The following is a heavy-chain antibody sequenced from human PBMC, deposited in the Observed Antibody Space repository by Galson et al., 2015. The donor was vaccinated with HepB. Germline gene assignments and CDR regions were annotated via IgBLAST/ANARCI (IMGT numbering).Heavy chain of an antibody. CDR2: LSVDGTLD. CDR1: GFFVNEFA. V-gene: IGHV3-30*04. D-gene: IGHD3-10*01. Sequence: SLRLSCAVSGFFVNEFAFHWVRQAPGKGLEWVAILSVDGTLDHYAYSVMGRFTISRDIAKREIYLQMNSLGVDDTAVYFCARANSGPGSYHHYALDVWGQGTTVTVSS. J-gene: IGHJ6*02. CDR3: ARANSGPGSYHHYALDV.